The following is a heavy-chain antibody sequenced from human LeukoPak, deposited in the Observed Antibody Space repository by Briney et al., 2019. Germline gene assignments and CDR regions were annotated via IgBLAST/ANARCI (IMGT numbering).Heavy chain of an antibody. Sequence: GGSLRLSCSASVFTFSIYSMKWVRQSPGKGLEWVSSISSSSSYIYYADSVKGRFTISRDNAKNRLYLQINSLRAEDTAVYYCARGLGAYCSGGSCTFDNWGQGTLVTVSS. CDR2: ISSSSSYI. J-gene: IGHJ4*02. D-gene: IGHD2-15*01. CDR3: ARGLGAYCSGGSCTFDN. CDR1: VFTFSIYS. V-gene: IGHV3-21*06.